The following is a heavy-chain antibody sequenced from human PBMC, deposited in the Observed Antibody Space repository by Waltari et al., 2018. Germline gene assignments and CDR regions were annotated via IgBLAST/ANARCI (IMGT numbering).Heavy chain of an antibody. D-gene: IGHD2-2*02. CDR2: IKGDESER. CDR1: GFYLRRYG. J-gene: IGHJ4*02. V-gene: IGHV3-7*03. Sequence: EVKLVESGGSQVQPGGSLILSCAGSGFYLRRYGISWVRQAPGKGPEWVANIKGDESERYYLDSVKGRFSISRDNAANTVYLRMNYLRSEDATIYYCGRSDVAIPGDNWGQGTQVIVSS. CDR3: GRSDVAIPGDN.